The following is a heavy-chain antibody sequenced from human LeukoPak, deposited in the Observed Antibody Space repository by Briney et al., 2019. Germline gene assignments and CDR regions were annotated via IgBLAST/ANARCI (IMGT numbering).Heavy chain of an antibody. CDR3: ARDQYSSSSGFDY. Sequence: GGSLRLSCAASGFTFSSYSMNWVRQAPGKGLEWVSSISSSSSYIYYADSVKGRFTISRDNAKNSLYLQMNSLRAEDTAVYYCARDQYSSSSGFDYWGQGTLVTVSS. CDR1: GFTFSSYS. J-gene: IGHJ4*02. V-gene: IGHV3-21*01. D-gene: IGHD6-6*01. CDR2: ISSSSSYI.